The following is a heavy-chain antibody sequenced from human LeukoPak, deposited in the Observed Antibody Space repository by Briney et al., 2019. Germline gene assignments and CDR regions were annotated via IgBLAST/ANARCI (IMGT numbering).Heavy chain of an antibody. Sequence: GGSLRLSCAASGFTFSSYSMNWVRQAPGKGLEWVSYISSSSSTIYYADSVKGRFTISRDNAKNSLYLQMNSLRAEDTAVYYCARGGWGAPPNYYYYGMDVWGQGTTVTVSS. D-gene: IGHD1-26*01. J-gene: IGHJ6*02. CDR3: ARGGWGAPPNYYYYGMDV. V-gene: IGHV3-48*04. CDR2: ISSSSSTI. CDR1: GFTFSSYS.